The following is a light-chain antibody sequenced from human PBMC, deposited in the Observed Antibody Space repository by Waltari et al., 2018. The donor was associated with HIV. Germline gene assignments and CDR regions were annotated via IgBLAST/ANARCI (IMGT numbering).Light chain of an antibody. J-gene: IGKJ4*01. CDR3: QQYYSTPLT. V-gene: IGKV4-1*01. Sequence: INCKSSQSVLYSSNNKNYLAWYQQKPGQPPKLLIYWASTRESGVPDRFSGSGSGTDFTLTISSLQAEDVAVYYCQQYYSTPLTFGGGTKVEIK. CDR1: QSVLYSSNNKNY. CDR2: WAS.